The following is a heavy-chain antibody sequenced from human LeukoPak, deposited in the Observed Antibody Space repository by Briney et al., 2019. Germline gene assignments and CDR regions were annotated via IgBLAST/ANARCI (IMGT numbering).Heavy chain of an antibody. J-gene: IGHJ3*02. D-gene: IGHD1-26*01. CDR1: GFTFDDYA. Sequence: PGGSLRLSCAASGFTFDDYAMHWVRQAPGKGLEWVSGISWNSGSIGYADSVKGRFTISRDNAKNSLYLQMNSLRAEDMALYYCAKASATTRDAFDIWGQGTMVTVSS. V-gene: IGHV3-9*03. CDR2: ISWNSGSI. CDR3: AKASATTRDAFDI.